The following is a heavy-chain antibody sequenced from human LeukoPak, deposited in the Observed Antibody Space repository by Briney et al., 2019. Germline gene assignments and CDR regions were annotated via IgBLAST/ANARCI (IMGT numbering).Heavy chain of an antibody. CDR1: GFTFDDYG. D-gene: IGHD2-15*01. CDR2: INWNGGST. Sequence: GESLRLSCAASGFTFDDYGMSWVRQAPGKGLGWVSGINWNGGSTGYADSVKGRFTISRDNAKNSLYLQMNSLRAEDTAVYYCAKDRRYGLDYWGQGTLVTVSS. J-gene: IGHJ4*02. V-gene: IGHV3-20*04. CDR3: AKDRRYGLDY.